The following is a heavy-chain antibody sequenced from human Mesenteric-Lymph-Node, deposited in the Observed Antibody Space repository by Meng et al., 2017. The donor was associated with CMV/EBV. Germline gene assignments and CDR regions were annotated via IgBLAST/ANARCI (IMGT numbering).Heavy chain of an antibody. J-gene: IGHJ6*02. Sequence: GGSLRLSCAASGFTFSSYSMNWVRQGPGKGLEWVSCISSSNYIYYADSVRGRFTVSRDNAKNSLFLQVNSLRAEDTALYYCARGVGSHDFWSGYSYYYAMDVWGQGTTVTVSS. CDR2: ISSSNYI. CDR1: GFTFSSYS. CDR3: ARGVGSHDFWSGYSYYYAMDV. D-gene: IGHD3-3*01. V-gene: IGHV3-21*01.